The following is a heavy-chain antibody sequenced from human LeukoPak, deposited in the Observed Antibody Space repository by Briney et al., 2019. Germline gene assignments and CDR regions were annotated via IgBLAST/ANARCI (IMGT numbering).Heavy chain of an antibody. D-gene: IGHD2-15*01. J-gene: IGHJ6*03. CDR1: GGSISSYY. CDR3: ARVAVGDYYMDV. Sequence: SETLSLTCTVSGGSISSYYWSWIRQPPGKGLEWIGYIYYSGSTNYNPSLKSRVTISVDTSKNQFSLKLSSVTAADTAVYYCARVAVGDYYMDVWGKGTTVTVSS. V-gene: IGHV4-59*01. CDR2: IYYSGST.